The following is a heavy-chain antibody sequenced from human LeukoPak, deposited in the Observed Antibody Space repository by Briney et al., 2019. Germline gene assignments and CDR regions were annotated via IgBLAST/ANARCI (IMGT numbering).Heavy chain of an antibody. V-gene: IGHV4-30-4*01. Sequence: SQTLSLTCTVSGGSINSGNYYWSWIRQPPGKGLEWIGYIYYSGIPYFNASLKSRVTISVDTSENQFSLKLRSVTAADTAVYYCAGANWDYFHGNGYYHDSWGQGTLVTVSS. J-gene: IGHJ4*02. CDR1: GGSINSGNYY. D-gene: IGHD3-22*01. CDR2: IYYSGIP. CDR3: AGANWDYFHGNGYYHDS.